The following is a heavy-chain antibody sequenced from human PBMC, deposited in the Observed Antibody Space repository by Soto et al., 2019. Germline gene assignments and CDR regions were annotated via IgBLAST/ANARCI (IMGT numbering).Heavy chain of an antibody. CDR1: GFSLSTYHMG. D-gene: IGHD4-17*01. CDR2: IYWDDDK. V-gene: IGHV2-5*02. J-gene: IGHJ5*02. CDR3: AHAGDYALMTFAP. Sequence: QITLKESGPPLVRPAQTLTLTCDFSGFSLSTYHMGVAWIRQPPGKALEWLALIYWDDDKRYSPSLKDRLAISKDTSINQVVLRITNIDPGDSATYFCAHAGDYALMTFAPWAPGPLVTVPS.